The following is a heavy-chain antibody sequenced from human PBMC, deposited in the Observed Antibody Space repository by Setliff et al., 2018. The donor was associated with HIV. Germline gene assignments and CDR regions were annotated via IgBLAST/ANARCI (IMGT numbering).Heavy chain of an antibody. J-gene: IGHJ3*02. CDR1: GGNFSNHA. D-gene: IGHD2-15*01. Sequence: KVSCKASGGNFSNHAINWVRQAPGQGLEWMGGIISMFGTGNYAQKFQDRVTITADESTSTAYMELTSLRSEDTAVYYCVRSLRYCSGGGCSSDWVYDAFDIWGQGTMVTVSS. V-gene: IGHV1-69*01. CDR2: IISMFGTG. CDR3: VRSLRYCSGGGCSSDWVYDAFDI.